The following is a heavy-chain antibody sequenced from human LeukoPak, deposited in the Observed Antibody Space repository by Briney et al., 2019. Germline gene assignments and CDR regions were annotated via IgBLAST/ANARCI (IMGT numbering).Heavy chain of an antibody. V-gene: IGHV3-7*01. D-gene: IGHD3-16*01. CDR1: GFTFSRYC. J-gene: IGHJ4*02. CDR3: ARDPDHGAVDY. CDR2: IKEDGSAK. Sequence: GGCLRLSCAASGFTFSRYCMSGLRQAPGKGLEWVADIKEDGSAKYYVDSVKGGFTISRDNAKNSLYLQMNSLRVEDTAVYYCARDPDHGAVDYWGQGTLVTVSS.